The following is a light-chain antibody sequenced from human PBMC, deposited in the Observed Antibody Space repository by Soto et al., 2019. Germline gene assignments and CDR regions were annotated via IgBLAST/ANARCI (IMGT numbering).Light chain of an antibody. J-gene: IGKJ5*01. CDR1: QSVSSSY. Sequence: EMVLTQSPGTLSLSPGERAILSCRASQSVSSSYLAWYQQKPGQAPRLLIYGASSRATGIPDRFSGSGSGRDFSLTVSSLEREDFAVYYCQRYGSSPPVTFDQGTRLEIK. CDR2: GAS. CDR3: QRYGSSPPVT. V-gene: IGKV3-20*01.